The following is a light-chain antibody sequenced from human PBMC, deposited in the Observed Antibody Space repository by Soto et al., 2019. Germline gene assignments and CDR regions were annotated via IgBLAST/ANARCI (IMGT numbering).Light chain of an antibody. CDR3: SSYTSTSSNYV. Sequence: QSVLTQPASVSGSPGQSITISCTGSSSDVGGYNYVSWYQQHPGKAPQLMIYEVSNRPSGVSNRFSGSTSANTASLTISGLQAEDEADYYCSSYTSTSSNYVFGSGTKLTVL. CDR2: EVS. CDR1: SSDVGGYNY. V-gene: IGLV2-14*01. J-gene: IGLJ1*01.